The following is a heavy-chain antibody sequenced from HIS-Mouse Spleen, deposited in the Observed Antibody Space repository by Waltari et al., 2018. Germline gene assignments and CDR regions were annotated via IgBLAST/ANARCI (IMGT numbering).Heavy chain of an antibody. CDR3: AKAIQYSYGFDY. CDR1: GFTFSSYA. V-gene: IGHV3-23*01. Sequence: EVQLLESGGGLVQPGGSLRLSCAASGFTFSSYAMSGVRQAPGKGLEWVSAISGSGGSTYYADSVKGRFTISRDNSKNTLYLQMNSLRAEDTAVYYCAKAIQYSYGFDYWGQGTLVTVSS. D-gene: IGHD5-18*01. J-gene: IGHJ4*02. CDR2: ISGSGGST.